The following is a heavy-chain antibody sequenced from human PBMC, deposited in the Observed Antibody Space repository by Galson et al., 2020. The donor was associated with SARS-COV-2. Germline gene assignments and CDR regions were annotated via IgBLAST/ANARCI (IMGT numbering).Heavy chain of an antibody. CDR1: RFTFSDYW. CDR2: VKQDGSEK. V-gene: IGHV3-7*01. J-gene: IGHJ3*02. CDR3: AREYDGFDI. Sequence: GGSLRLSCVASRFTFSDYWMSWVRQAPGKGLEWVANVKQDGSEKDYVDSVKGRFTISRDNARKSLYLQMNNLRAEDTAVYYCAREYDGFDIWGQGTTVIVSS.